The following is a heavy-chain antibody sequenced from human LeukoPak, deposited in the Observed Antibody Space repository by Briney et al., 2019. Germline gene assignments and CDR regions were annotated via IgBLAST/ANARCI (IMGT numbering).Heavy chain of an antibody. V-gene: IGHV4-61*02. CDR3: AREIDYGGNSDY. D-gene: IGHD4-23*01. Sequence: PSQTLSLTCTVCGGSISSGSYDWRWVRQRGGKGVEWIGRIYTSRSTNYNPSLKSRVTISVDTSKNQFSLKLSSVTAADTAVYYCAREIDYGGNSDYWGQGTLVTVSS. J-gene: IGHJ4*02. CDR2: IYTSRST. CDR1: GGSISSGSYD.